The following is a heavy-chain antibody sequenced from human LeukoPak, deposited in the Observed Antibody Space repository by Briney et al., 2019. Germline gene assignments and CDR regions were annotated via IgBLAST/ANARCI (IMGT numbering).Heavy chain of an antibody. V-gene: IGHV4-4*07. CDR2: IYTSGST. D-gene: IGHD3-3*01. Sequence: PSETLSLTCTVSGGSISSYYWSWIRQPAGKGLEWIGRIYTSGSTNYNPSLKSRVTMSVDTSKNQFSLKLSSVTAADTAVYYCARPFTIFEDWYSDLWGRGTLVTVSS. CDR1: GGSISSYY. J-gene: IGHJ2*01. CDR3: ARPFTIFEDWYSDL.